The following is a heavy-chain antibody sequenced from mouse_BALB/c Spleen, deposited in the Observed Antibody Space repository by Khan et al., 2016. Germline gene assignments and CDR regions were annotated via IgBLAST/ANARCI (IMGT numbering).Heavy chain of an antibody. D-gene: IGHD1-1*01. V-gene: IGHV1-80*01. Sequence: QVQLKESGAELVRPGSSVKISCKAAGYAFSSYWMNWVKQRPGQGLEWIGQIYPGDGDTNYNGKFKGKATLTADKSTSTAYMQLSSLTSEDTAVYFWARHGSSYDYDAMDYWGQGTSVTVSS. CDR1: GYAFSSYW. CDR2: IYPGDGDT. CDR3: ARHGSSYDYDAMDY. J-gene: IGHJ4*01.